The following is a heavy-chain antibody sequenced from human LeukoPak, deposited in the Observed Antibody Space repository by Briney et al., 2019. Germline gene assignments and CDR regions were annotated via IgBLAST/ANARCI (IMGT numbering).Heavy chain of an antibody. V-gene: IGHV3-13*04. J-gene: IGHJ6*02. Sequence: PGGSLRLSCAASGSAFSSYDMQWVRQITGKGLEWVSTIDTAGDTFYLDSVKGRFTISRDSAKTSLYLEMNSLRAGDTAIYYCARKLWGHGMDVWGQGTTVTVSS. D-gene: IGHD3-10*01. CDR2: IDTAGDT. CDR3: ARKLWGHGMDV. CDR1: GSAFSSYD.